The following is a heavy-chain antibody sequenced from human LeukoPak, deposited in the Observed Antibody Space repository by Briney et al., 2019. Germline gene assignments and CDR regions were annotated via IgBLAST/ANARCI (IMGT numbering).Heavy chain of an antibody. V-gene: IGHV1-18*01. CDR1: GYTFTSYG. D-gene: IGHD3-3*01. J-gene: IGHJ6*03. CDR2: ISAYNGNT. CDR3: ARGAGVVMGKDYYYYYMDV. Sequence: ASVKVSCKASGYTFTSYGISWVRQAPGQGLEWMGWISAYNGNTNYAQKLQGRVTMTTDTSTSTAYMELRSLRSDDTAVYYCARGAGVVMGKDYYYYYMDVWGKGTTVTVSS.